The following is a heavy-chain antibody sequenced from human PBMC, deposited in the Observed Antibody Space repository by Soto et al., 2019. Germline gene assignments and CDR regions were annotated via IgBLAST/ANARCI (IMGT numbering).Heavy chain of an antibody. Sequence: SVTVSCKASGGTFSSYAISWVRQAPGQGLEWMGGIIPIFGTANYAQKFQGRVTITADESTSTAYMELSSLRSEDTAVYYCARDIVVVTATSGVSWFDPWGQGTLVTVSS. CDR2: IIPIFGTA. CDR1: GGTFSSYA. CDR3: ARDIVVVTATSGVSWFDP. V-gene: IGHV1-69*13. D-gene: IGHD2-21*02. J-gene: IGHJ5*02.